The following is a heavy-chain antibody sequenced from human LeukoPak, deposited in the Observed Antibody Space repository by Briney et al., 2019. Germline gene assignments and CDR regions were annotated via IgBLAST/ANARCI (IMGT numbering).Heavy chain of an antibody. V-gene: IGHV1-2*02. CDR1: GYTFTGYY. CDR3: ARDIGSGWHNWFDP. D-gene: IGHD6-19*01. Sequence: GASVKVSCKASGYTFTGYYMHWVRQAPGQGLEWMGWINPNSGGTNYAQKFQGRVTMTRDTSISTAYMELSRLRSDDTAVYYCARDIGSGWHNWFDPWGQGTLVTVSS. J-gene: IGHJ5*02. CDR2: INPNSGGT.